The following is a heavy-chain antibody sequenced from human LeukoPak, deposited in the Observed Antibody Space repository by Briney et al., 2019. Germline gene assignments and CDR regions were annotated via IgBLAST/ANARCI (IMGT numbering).Heavy chain of an antibody. CDR2: LNATNGNS. Sequence: ASVKVSCKASGYTLTSFAMHWVRQAPGHRLEWMGRLNATNGNSQYSQKFQDRVTITSDASANTAYMELSSLRSEDTAVYYCARDGKHIAVPGVRYPMDVWGRGLRSPSPQ. CDR1: GYTLTSFA. CDR3: ARDGKHIAVPGVRYPMDV. J-gene: IGHJ6*01. D-gene: IGHD6-19*01. V-gene: IGHV1-3*01.